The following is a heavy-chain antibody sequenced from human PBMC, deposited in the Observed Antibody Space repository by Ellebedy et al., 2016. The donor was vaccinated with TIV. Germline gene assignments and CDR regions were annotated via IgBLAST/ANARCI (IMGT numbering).Heavy chain of an antibody. V-gene: IGHV1-18*04. CDR2: ISAYNGNT. CDR3: ARSGGSYVDNWFDP. D-gene: IGHD1-26*01. J-gene: IGHJ5*02. Sequence: ASVKVSXXASGYTFTGYYMHWVRQAPGQGLEWMGWISAYNGNTNYAQKLQGRVTMTTDTSTSTAYMELRSLRSDDTAVYYCARSGGSYVDNWFDPWGQGTLVTVSS. CDR1: GYTFTGYY.